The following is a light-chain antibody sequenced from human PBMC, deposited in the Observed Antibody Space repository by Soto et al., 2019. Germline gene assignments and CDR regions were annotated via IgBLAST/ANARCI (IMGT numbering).Light chain of an antibody. Sequence: IVLTQYPGTLSLSPGERATISCRASQSVSSSYLAWYQQKPGQAPRLLIYGASSRATGIPDRFSGSGSGTDFTLTISRLEPEDFAVYYCQQYGSSQWTFGQGTKVDIK. CDR3: QQYGSSQWT. CDR1: QSVSSSY. V-gene: IGKV3-20*01. CDR2: GAS. J-gene: IGKJ1*01.